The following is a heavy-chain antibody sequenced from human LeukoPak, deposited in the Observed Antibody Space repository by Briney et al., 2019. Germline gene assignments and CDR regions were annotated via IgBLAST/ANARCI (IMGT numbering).Heavy chain of an antibody. D-gene: IGHD1-1*01. Sequence: GRSLRLSCAASGFTLGSHAMHWVRQAPGKGLEWVANIKQDGSEKYYVDSVKGRFTISRDNAKNSLYLQMNSLRAEDTAVYYCARSTGAFDYWGQGTLVTVSS. V-gene: IGHV3-7*01. J-gene: IGHJ4*02. CDR2: IKQDGSEK. CDR1: GFTLGSHA. CDR3: ARSTGAFDY.